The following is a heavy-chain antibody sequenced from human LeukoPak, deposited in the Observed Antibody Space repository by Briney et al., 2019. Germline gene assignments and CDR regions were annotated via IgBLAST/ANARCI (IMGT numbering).Heavy chain of an antibody. CDR3: ARDYGEWGRYYFDY. CDR2: IIPIFGTA. V-gene: IGHV1-69*05. Sequence: ASVKVPCEASGGTFSSYAISWVRQAPGQGLEWMGRIIPIFGTANYAQKFQGRVTITTDESTSTAYMELSSLRSEDTAVYYCARDYGEWGRYYFDYWGQGTLVTVSS. D-gene: IGHD1-26*01. CDR1: GGTFSSYA. J-gene: IGHJ4*02.